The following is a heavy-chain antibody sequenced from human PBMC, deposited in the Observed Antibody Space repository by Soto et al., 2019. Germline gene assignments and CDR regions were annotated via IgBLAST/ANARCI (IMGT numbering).Heavy chain of an antibody. J-gene: IGHJ4*02. D-gene: IGHD6-19*01. CDR1: GFTFSSYA. CDR3: ANSPAGPFDY. CDR2: ISYDGSNK. V-gene: IGHV3-30-3*01. Sequence: GGSLRLSCAASGFTFSSYAMHWVRQAPGKGLEWVAVISYDGSNKYYADSVKGRFTISRDNSKNTLYLQMNSLRAEDTAVYYCANSPAGPFDYWGQGTLVTVSS.